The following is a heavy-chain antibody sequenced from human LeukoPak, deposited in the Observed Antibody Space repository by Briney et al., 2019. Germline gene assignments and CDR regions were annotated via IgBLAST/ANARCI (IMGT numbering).Heavy chain of an antibody. CDR1: GFTVSSNY. V-gene: IGHV3-53*01. J-gene: IGHJ5*02. CDR3: ARVKYTGNSVAAHNWFDP. Sequence: GGSLRLSCAASGFTVSSNYMSWVRQAPGKGLEWVAVIYSGGSTYYADSVKGRFTISRDNSKNTLYLQMNSLRAEDTAVYYCARVKYTGNSVAAHNWFDPWGQGTLVTVSS. D-gene: IGHD6-19*01. CDR2: IYSGGST.